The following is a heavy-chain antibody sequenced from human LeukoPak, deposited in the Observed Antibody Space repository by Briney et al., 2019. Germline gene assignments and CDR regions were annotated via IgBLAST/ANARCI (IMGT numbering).Heavy chain of an antibody. CDR3: VRDRIREPQFLFDH. CDR2: INKYGNEK. J-gene: IGHJ4*02. Sequence: GGSLRLSCAASGFTFDDYAMHWVRQAPGKGLEWVANINKYGNEKNYVDSVEGRFTISRDNDEDSVYLQMNSLRGDDTAVYYCVRDRIREPQFLFDHWGQGVLVSVSS. CDR1: GFTFDDYA. D-gene: IGHD1-26*01. V-gene: IGHV3-7*01.